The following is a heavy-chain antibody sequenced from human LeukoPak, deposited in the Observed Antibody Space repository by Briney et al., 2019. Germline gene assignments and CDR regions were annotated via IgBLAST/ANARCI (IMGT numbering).Heavy chain of an antibody. V-gene: IGHV3-11*04. J-gene: IGHJ4*02. CDR1: GFSFGDYY. CDR3: ARHCTRASCYSFDY. Sequence: PGGSLRLSCATSGFSFGDYYMSWIRQAPGKGLECVSFISASGTSISYADSVKGRFTISRDNAKNSLYLQMNSLRPEDTAVYYCARHCTRASCYSFDYWGQGTLVTISS. D-gene: IGHD2-2*01. CDR2: ISASGTSI.